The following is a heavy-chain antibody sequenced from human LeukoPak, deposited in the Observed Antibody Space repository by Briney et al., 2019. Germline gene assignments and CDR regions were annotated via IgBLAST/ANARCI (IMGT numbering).Heavy chain of an antibody. J-gene: IGHJ4*02. CDR3: ARDTGYSSSRPFDY. V-gene: IGHV3-21*01. CDR2: ISSSGSYI. Sequence: GSLRLSCAASGFTFSSYSMYWVRQAPGKGLEWVSSISSSGSYIYYADSVKGRFTISRDNAKNSLYLQMNSLRAEDTAVYYCARDTGYSSSRPFDYWGQGTLVTVSS. CDR1: GFTFSSYS. D-gene: IGHD6-6*01.